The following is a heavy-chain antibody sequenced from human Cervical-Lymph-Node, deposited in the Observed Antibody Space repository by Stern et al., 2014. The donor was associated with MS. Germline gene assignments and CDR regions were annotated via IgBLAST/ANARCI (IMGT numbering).Heavy chain of an antibody. J-gene: IGHJ4*02. V-gene: IGHV1-69*01. Sequence: QVQLVQSGAEVKKPGSSLKVSCKASGGTFSSIDISWVRQAPGQGLEWLGGIIPLVGTTNYAQKVQGRVTIVADESTNTVNMELSSLRSEDTAVYYCVRDQGGIAASWGQGTLVIVSS. CDR2: IIPLVGTT. CDR1: GGTFSSID. CDR3: VRDQGGIAAS. D-gene: IGHD6-13*01.